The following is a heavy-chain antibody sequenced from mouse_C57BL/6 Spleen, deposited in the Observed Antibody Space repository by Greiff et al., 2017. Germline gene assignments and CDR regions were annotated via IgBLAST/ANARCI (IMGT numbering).Heavy chain of an antibody. D-gene: IGHD2-2*01. V-gene: IGHV1-52*01. CDR1: GYTFTSYW. CDR2: IDPSDSET. Sequence: QVQLKQPGAELVRPGSSVKLSCKASGYTFTSYWMHWVKQRPIQGLEWIGNIDPSDSETNYNQKFKDKATLTVDKSASTAYMQLSSLTSEDSAVYYCAREGYGVAFGVWGTGTTVTVSS. CDR3: AREGYGVAFGV. J-gene: IGHJ1*03.